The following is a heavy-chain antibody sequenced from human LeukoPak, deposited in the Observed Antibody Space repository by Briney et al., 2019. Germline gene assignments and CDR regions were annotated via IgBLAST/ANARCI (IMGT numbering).Heavy chain of an antibody. CDR3: VRGQQFVGYFDY. V-gene: IGHV3-33*01. CDR1: GFTFSSYS. CDR2: IWYDGSNK. D-gene: IGHD6-6*01. Sequence: GRSLRLSCAASGFTFSSYSMDWVRQAPGKGPEWVAVIWYDGSNKYFADSVKGRFSISKDNSKNSLYLQMNRLTADDAAVYSCVRGQQFVGYFDYWGQGTLVTVSS. J-gene: IGHJ4*02.